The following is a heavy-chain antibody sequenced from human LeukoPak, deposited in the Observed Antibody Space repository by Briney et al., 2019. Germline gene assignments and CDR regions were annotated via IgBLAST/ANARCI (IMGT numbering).Heavy chain of an antibody. CDR1: GFTVSSNY. V-gene: IGHV3-53*01. J-gene: IGHJ4*02. CDR3: AACYDSSGYYDY. CDR2: IYSGGST. D-gene: IGHD3-22*01. Sequence: PGGSLRLSCAASGFTVSSNYMSWVRQAPRKGLEWVSVIYSGGSTYYADSVKGRLTISRDNSKNTLYLEMNSLRAEDTAVYYCAACYDSSGYYDYWGQGTLVTVSS.